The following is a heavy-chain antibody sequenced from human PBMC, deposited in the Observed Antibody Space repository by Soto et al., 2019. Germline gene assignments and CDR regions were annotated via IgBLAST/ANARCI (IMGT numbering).Heavy chain of an antibody. CDR2: IYYSGST. Sequence: QLQLQESGPGLVKPSETLCLTCTVSGGSISSSSYYWGWIRQPPGKGLEWIGSIYYSGSTYYNPSLKSRVTISVDTSKNQFSLKLSSVTAADTAVYYCARTGTENWFDPWGQGTLVTVSS. V-gene: IGHV4-39*01. CDR1: GGSISSSSYY. D-gene: IGHD1-1*01. J-gene: IGHJ5*02. CDR3: ARTGTENWFDP.